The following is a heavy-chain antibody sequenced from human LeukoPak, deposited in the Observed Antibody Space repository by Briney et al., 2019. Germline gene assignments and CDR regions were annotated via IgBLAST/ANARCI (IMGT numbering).Heavy chain of an antibody. CDR1: GYRFSSYW. CDR2: IYPGDSET. J-gene: IGHJ4*02. D-gene: IGHD2-15*01. Sequence: GESLKISCKGSGYRFSSYWIGWVRQMPGKGLEWMGIIYPGDSETRYSPSFQGQVTISADKSISTAYLQWSSLKASDTAMYYCVRTLGYCSSGSCYYYDYWGQGTLVTVSS. CDR3: VRTLGYCSSGSCYYYDY. V-gene: IGHV5-51*01.